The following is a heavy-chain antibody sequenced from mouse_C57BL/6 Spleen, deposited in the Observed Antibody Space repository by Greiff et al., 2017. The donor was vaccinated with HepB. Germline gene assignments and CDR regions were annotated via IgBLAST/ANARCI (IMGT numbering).Heavy chain of an antibody. D-gene: IGHD2-4*01. CDR1: GFTIKDYY. CDR3: TRFYDYDSFDY. V-gene: IGHV14-1*01. CDR2: IDPEDGDT. J-gene: IGHJ2*01. Sequence: VQLQQSGAELVRPGASVKLSCTASGFTIKDYYMHWVKQRPEQGLGWIGRIDPEDGDTEYAPKFQGKATMTADTSSNTAYLQLSSLTSEDTAVYYCTRFYDYDSFDYWGKGTTLTVSS.